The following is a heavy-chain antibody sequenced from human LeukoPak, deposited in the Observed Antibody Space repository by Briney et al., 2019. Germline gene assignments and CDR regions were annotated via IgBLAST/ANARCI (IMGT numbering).Heavy chain of an antibody. CDR3: AKDLEAVAGTIVNDY. Sequence: GGSLTLSCAVSGLTFNKYAMNWVRQGPGKGMEWVSGIGASGATPYYADSVKGRFTISRDNSKNTLFLQLKSLRADDTGVYFCAKDLEAVAGTIVNDYWGQGIPVTVSS. D-gene: IGHD6-19*01. V-gene: IGHV3-23*01. J-gene: IGHJ4*02. CDR2: IGASGATP. CDR1: GLTFNKYA.